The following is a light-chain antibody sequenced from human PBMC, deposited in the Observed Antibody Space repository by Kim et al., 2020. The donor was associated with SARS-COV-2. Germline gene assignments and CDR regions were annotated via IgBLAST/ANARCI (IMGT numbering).Light chain of an antibody. CDR1: QSLVHSDGNTY. V-gene: IGKV2-30*02. J-gene: IGKJ5*01. CDR3: MQGTHWPPIT. CDR2: KVS. Sequence: DVVMTQSPLSLPVTLGQPASISCRSSQSLVHSDGNTYLNWFQQRPGQSPRRLIYKVSNRDSGVPDRFSGSGSGTDFTLKISRVEAYDFGVYYCMQGTHWPPITFGQGTRLEIK.